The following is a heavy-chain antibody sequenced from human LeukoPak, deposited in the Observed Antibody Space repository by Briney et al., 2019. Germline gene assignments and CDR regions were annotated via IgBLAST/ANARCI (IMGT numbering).Heavy chain of an antibody. D-gene: IGHD6-19*01. CDR3: AKDRAAVAVDGYAFDI. CDR2: ISGSGGST. J-gene: IGHJ3*02. CDR1: GFTFSSYA. V-gene: IGHV3-23*01. Sequence: GGPLRLSCAASGFTFSSYAMSWVRQAPGKGLEWVSAISGSGGSTYYADSVKGRFTISRDNSKNTLYLQMNSLRAEDTAVYYCAKDRAAVAVDGYAFDIWGQGTMVTVSS.